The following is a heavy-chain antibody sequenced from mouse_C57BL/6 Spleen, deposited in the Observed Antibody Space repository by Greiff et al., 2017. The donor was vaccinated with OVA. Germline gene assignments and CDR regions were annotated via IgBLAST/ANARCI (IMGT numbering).Heavy chain of an antibody. CDR1: GYTFTDYE. CDR2: IDPETGGT. CDR3: TRWLQAPD. V-gene: IGHV1-15*01. D-gene: IGHD2-2*01. J-gene: IGHJ2*01. Sequence: VKLMESGAELVRPGASVTLSCKASGYTFTDYEMHWVKQTPVHGLEWIGAIDPETGGTAYNQKFKGKAILTADKSSSTAYMELRSLTSEDSAVYYGTRWLQAPDWGQGTTLTVSS.